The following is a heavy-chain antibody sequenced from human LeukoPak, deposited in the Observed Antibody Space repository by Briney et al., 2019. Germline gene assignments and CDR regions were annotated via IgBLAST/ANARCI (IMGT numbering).Heavy chain of an antibody. Sequence: PGGSLRLSCAASGFTFSSYSMNWVRQAPGKGLEWVSSIISSGSYMYYADSVKGRFTISRDNAKNSLYLQMNSLRAEDTAVYYCARHYYDSSGYYSCDYWGQGTLVTVSS. D-gene: IGHD3-22*01. CDR2: IISSGSYM. CDR1: GFTFSSYS. J-gene: IGHJ4*02. V-gene: IGHV3-21*06. CDR3: ARHYYDSSGYYSCDY.